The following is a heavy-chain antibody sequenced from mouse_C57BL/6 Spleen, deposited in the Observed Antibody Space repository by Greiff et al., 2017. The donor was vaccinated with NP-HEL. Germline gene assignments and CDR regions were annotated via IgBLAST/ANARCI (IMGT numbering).Heavy chain of an antibody. D-gene: IGHD2-12*01. V-gene: IGHV1-69*01. CDR2: IDPSDSYT. CDR1: GYTFTSYW. J-gene: IGHJ3*01. CDR3: ARGADDLRPFAY. Sequence: VQLQQPGAELVMPGASVKLSCKASGYTFTSYWMHWVKQRPGQGLEWIGEIDPSDSYTNYNQKFKGKSTLTVDKSSSTAYMQLSSLTSEDSAVYYCARGADDLRPFAYWGQGTLVTVSA.